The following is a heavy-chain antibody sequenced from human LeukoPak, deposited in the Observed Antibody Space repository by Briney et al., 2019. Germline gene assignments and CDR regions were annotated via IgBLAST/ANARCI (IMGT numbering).Heavy chain of an antibody. D-gene: IGHD6-19*01. CDR2: VYYSGTT. CDR1: GGSINTYY. V-gene: IGHV4-59*12. CDR3: ARDRGSGWSVDY. Sequence: SETLSLTCTVSGGSINTYYWSWIRQPPGKGLDWIGYVYYSGTTKYNPSLQSRVTISVDTSKNQFSLKLSSVTAADTAVYYCARDRGSGWSVDYWGQGTLVTVSS. J-gene: IGHJ4*02.